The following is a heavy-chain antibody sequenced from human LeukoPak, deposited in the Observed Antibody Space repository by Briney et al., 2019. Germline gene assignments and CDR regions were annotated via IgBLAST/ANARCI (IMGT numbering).Heavy chain of an antibody. J-gene: IGHJ4*02. D-gene: IGHD4-17*01. V-gene: IGHV3-30-3*01. CDR1: GIIFSNYA. CDR3: ARDQRENDYGDFYLDS. Sequence: GRSLRLSCAASGIIFSNYAMHWVRQAPGKGLEWVAVISYDGSKKYYGDFIKGRFTICGDDAKNTVYLQMNSLRAEDTALYYCARDQRENDYGDFYLDSWGQGTLVTVAS. CDR2: ISYDGSKK.